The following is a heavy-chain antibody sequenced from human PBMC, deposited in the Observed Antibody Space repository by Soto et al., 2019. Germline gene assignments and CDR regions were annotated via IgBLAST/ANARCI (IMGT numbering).Heavy chain of an antibody. Sequence: QVQLQESGPGLVKPSGTLSLTCGVSGDSFRYANWWTWVRQAPGKGLEWIGDILHTGNTDYSPSLRSRVTISNNTSKKEFSLNLTSVTATDTAVYYCARSPRRVDGKWYLDYWGQGVRVTVSS. CDR3: ARSPRRVDGKWYLDY. CDR2: ILHTGNT. CDR1: GDSFRYANW. J-gene: IGHJ4*02. V-gene: IGHV4-4*02. D-gene: IGHD2-15*01.